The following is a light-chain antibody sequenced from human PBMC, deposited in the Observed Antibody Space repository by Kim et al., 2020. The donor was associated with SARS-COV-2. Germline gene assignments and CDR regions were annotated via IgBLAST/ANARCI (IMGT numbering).Light chain of an antibody. CDR3: QSYDSSLSGWV. CDR2: GNN. CDR1: SSNIGAGYD. J-gene: IGLJ3*02. V-gene: IGLV1-40*01. Sequence: RVTISCPGGSSNIGAGYDVHWYQQFPGAAPKLLMYGNNNRPSGVPDRFSGSQSGTSASLAITGLQAEDEGDYYCQSYDSSLSGWVFGGGTQLTVL.